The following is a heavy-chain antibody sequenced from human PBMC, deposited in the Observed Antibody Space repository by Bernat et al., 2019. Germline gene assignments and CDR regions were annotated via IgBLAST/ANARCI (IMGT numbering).Heavy chain of an antibody. CDR2: TSYDGNYK. Sequence: QVQLVESGGGVVLPGRSLTLSCATSGFTFSNYGIHWVRQAPGKGLEWVASTSYDGNYKYYADAMKGRITISRETSNNTVILQMNSPRGEDTAVYFCARDRTVGATAQDFWGQGTLVTISS. J-gene: IGHJ4*02. CDR1: GFTFSNYG. CDR3: ARDRTVGATAQDF. V-gene: IGHV3-30*03. D-gene: IGHD1-26*01.